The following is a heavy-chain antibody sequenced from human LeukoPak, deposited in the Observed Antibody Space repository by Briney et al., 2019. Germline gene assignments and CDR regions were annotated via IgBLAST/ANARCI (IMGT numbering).Heavy chain of an antibody. Sequence: PSETLSLTCAVYGGSFRGYYWTWIRQSPRKGLEWIGEVNHSGAANYNPSLKSRVVISVDTSKNQFSLKLSSVTDADTAVYYCARAREAATIDSWGQGTRVTVSS. V-gene: IGHV4-34*01. CDR1: GGSFRGYY. CDR2: VNHSGAA. J-gene: IGHJ4*02. CDR3: ARAREAATIDS. D-gene: IGHD6-25*01.